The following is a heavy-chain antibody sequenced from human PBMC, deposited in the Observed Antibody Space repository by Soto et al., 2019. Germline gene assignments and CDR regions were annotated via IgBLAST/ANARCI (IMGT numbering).Heavy chain of an antibody. CDR2: IYYSGST. CDR1: GGPISSSSYY. V-gene: IGHV4-39*01. CDR3: ESPSGTISGTLGMDV. Sequence: PSETLSLTCTVSGGPISSSSYYWGWIRQPPGKGLEWIGSIYYSGSTYYNPSLKSRVTISVDTSKNQFSLKLSSVTAADTAVYYCESPSGTISGTLGMDVWGQGTTVTVYS. D-gene: IGHD3-10*01. J-gene: IGHJ6*02.